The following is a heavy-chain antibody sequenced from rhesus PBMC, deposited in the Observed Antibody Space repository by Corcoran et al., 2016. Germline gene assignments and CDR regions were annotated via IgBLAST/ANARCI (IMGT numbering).Heavy chain of an antibody. D-gene: IGHD4-29*01. CDR1: GGSISSNY. CDR3: ARDPLTVAALGHSLDV. CDR2: FYGSGGST. J-gene: IGHJ5-2*02. V-gene: IGHV4-147*01. Sequence: QVQLQESGPGLVKPSETLSLTCAVSGGSISSNYWSWIRQPPGKGLEGIGRFYGSGGSTSHTPSLTSRFTISTATSKNHFSLKLSSVTAADTAVYYCARDPLTVAALGHSLDVWGRGVLVTVSS.